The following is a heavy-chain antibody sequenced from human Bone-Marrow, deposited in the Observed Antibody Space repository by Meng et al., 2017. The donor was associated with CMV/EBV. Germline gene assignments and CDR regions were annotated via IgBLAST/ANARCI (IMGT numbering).Heavy chain of an antibody. J-gene: IGHJ3*02. Sequence: GGSRRLSCTASGFTFGDYAMSWVRQAPGKGLEWVGFIRSKAYGGTTEYAASVKGRFTISRDDSKSIAYLQMNSLKTEDTAVYYCTRHYYDSSGYYPDAFDIWGQGTMVTVSS. CDR3: TRHYYDSSGYYPDAFDI. CDR1: GFTFGDYA. V-gene: IGHV3-49*04. CDR2: IRSKAYGGTT. D-gene: IGHD3-22*01.